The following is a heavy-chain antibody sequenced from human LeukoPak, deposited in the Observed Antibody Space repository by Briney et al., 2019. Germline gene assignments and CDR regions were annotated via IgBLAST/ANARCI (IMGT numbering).Heavy chain of an antibody. D-gene: IGHD3-9*01. CDR3: ASTSIMTSYSAFDI. J-gene: IGHJ3*02. CDR1: GFTFSSYW. V-gene: IGHV3-74*01. CDR2: IKIDGSST. Sequence: GGTPRLSCAASGFTFSSYWMHWLRQPPAKGLVWVSLIKIDGSSTTYEASVKGRVTISIDTAKNTLYLQMSSLRAEDTAVYYCASTSIMTSYSAFDIWGQGTLVTASS.